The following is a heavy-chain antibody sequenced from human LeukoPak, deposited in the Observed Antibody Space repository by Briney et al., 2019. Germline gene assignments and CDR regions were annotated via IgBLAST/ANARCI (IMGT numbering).Heavy chain of an antibody. CDR1: GFTFSSYS. CDR2: ISSSSSTI. Sequence: PGGSLRLSCAASGFTFSSYSMNWVRQAPGKGPEWVSYISSSSSTIYYADSVKGRFTISGDNAKNSLYLQMNSLRDEDTAVYYCAREAPRKAYWFDPWGQGTLVTVPS. CDR3: AREAPRKAYWFDP. V-gene: IGHV3-48*02. J-gene: IGHJ5*02.